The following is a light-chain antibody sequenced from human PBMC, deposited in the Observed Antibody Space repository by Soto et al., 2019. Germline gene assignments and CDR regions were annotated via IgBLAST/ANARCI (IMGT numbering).Light chain of an antibody. V-gene: IGKV3-15*01. CDR3: QQYNNWPLT. CDR1: QSVSSN. CDR2: GAS. Sequence: DIVMTQSPATLSVSPGERATLSCRASQSVSSNLAWYQQKPGQAPRLLIYGASTRATGIPARFSGSGSGTEFTLTISSLQSEDFAVYYCQQYNNWPLTFGGGTKWISN. J-gene: IGKJ4*01.